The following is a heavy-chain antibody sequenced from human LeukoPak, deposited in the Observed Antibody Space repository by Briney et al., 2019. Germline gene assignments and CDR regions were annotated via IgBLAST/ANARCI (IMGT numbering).Heavy chain of an antibody. CDR3: AIDPIDATAF. CDR1: GFTFTNYA. V-gene: IGHV3-23*01. J-gene: IGHJ4*02. D-gene: IGHD2-15*01. CDR2: ISLSGRHI. Sequence: GGSLRLSFAASGFTFTNYAMCWVRQAPGKGLEWVLIISLSGRHIHYAASVKGRLTIARDNTMNTFYLQMNSLRVEDTAVYYCAIDPIDATAFWGQGTLVTVSS.